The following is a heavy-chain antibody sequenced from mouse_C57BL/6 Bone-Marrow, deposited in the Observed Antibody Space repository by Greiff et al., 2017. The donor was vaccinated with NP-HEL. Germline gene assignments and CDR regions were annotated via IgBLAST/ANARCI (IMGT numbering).Heavy chain of an antibody. CDR1: GFTFSSYG. J-gene: IGHJ3*01. Sequence: DVQLVESGGDLVKPGGSLKLSCAASGFTFSSYGMSWVRQTPDKRLEWVATISSGGSYTYYPDSVKGRVTISRDKAKNTLYLQMSSLKSEDTAMYYCARRWLLSWFAYWGQGTLVTVSA. D-gene: IGHD2-3*01. CDR3: ARRWLLSWFAY. CDR2: ISSGGSYT. V-gene: IGHV5-6*01.